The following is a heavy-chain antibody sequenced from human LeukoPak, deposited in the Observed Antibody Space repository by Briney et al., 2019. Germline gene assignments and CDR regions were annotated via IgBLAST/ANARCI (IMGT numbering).Heavy chain of an antibody. V-gene: IGHV3-74*01. CDR1: GFTFSRYW. J-gene: IGHJ4*02. Sequence: GGSLRLSCAASGFTFSRYWMHWVRQAPGKGLVWVSRINGDGSYTSYADFVKGRFTISRDNAKNTVYLQMSSLRAEDTAVYYCARICSTTDCLISAWGQGTLVTVSS. D-gene: IGHD2-2*01. CDR2: INGDGSYT. CDR3: ARICSTTDCLISA.